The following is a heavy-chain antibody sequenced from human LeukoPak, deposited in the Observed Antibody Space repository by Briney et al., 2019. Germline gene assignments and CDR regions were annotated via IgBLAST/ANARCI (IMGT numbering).Heavy chain of an antibody. D-gene: IGHD1-1*01. J-gene: IGHJ4*02. Sequence: PSETLSLTCAVYGGSFSGYYWSWIRQPPGKGLEWIGEINHSGSTNYNPPLKSRVTISVDKSRNHFSLNLSSVTAADTAVYYCARVNINNWHSCDYWGQGTLVAVSS. V-gene: IGHV4-34*01. CDR1: GGSFSGYY. CDR2: INHSGST. CDR3: ARVNINNWHSCDY.